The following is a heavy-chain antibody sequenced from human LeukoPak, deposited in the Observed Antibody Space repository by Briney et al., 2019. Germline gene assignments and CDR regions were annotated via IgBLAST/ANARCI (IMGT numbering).Heavy chain of an antibody. CDR3: AKPKSSWNDVGAFDI. CDR1: GFTFDDYA. CDR2: ISWNSGSI. J-gene: IGHJ3*02. V-gene: IGHV3-9*01. D-gene: IGHD1-1*01. Sequence: GRSLRLSCAASGFTFDDYAMHWVRQAPGKGPEWVSGISWNSGSIGYADSVKGRFTISRDNAKNSLYLQMNSLRAEDTALYYCAKPKSSWNDVGAFDIWGQGTMVSVSS.